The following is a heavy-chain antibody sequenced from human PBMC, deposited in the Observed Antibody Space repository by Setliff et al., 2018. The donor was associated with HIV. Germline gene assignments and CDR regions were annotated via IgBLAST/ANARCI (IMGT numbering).Heavy chain of an antibody. CDR2: FHYSGST. CDR3: ARGLSVYSYANVYYYHGMDV. D-gene: IGHD5-18*01. J-gene: IGHJ6*02. V-gene: IGHV4-39*01. Sequence: NPSETLSLTCTVSGGSICSTTYYWGWIRQPPGKGLEWIGSFHYSGSTSYNPSLKSRVAISVDTSKSQFSLKMTSVTAADTAVYYCARGLSVYSYANVYYYHGMDVWGQGTTVTVSS. CDR1: GGSICSTTYY.